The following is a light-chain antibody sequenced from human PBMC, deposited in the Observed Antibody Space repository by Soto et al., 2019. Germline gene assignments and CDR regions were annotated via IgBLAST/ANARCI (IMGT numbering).Light chain of an antibody. CDR2: GAS. CDR1: QSIGSD. CDR3: QQVNVYPST. J-gene: IGKJ4*01. Sequence: EIVLTQSPGTLSLSPGERATLSCRASQSIGSDLAWYQQKPGRSPRLLIYGASTRAIGIPARFSGSGSGTEFTLTISSLQPEDFATYYCQQVNVYPSTFGGGTKVDIK. V-gene: IGKV3-15*01.